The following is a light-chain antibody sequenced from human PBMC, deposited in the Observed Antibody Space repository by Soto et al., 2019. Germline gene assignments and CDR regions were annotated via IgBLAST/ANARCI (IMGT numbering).Light chain of an antibody. CDR2: EVS. CDR1: SSDVGAYNS. V-gene: IGLV2-14*01. CDR3: SSYRSSSTYV. Sequence: QSALTQPASVSGSPGQSITISCTGTSSDVGAYNSVSWYQQYPGKAPKLMMYEVSNRPSGVSDRFSGSKSGNTASLTISGLQTGDEADYHCSSYRSSSTYVFGTGTKVTVL. J-gene: IGLJ1*01.